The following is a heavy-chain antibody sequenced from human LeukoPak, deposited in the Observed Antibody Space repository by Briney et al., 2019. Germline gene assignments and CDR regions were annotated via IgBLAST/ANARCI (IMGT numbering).Heavy chain of an antibody. D-gene: IGHD6-19*01. CDR2: FHFSGGT. CDR3: ARHFQQWLCYFDF. CDR1: GGSISSSSHH. V-gene: IGHV4-39*01. J-gene: IGHJ4*02. Sequence: SETLSLTCTVSGGSISSSSHHWGWIRQPPGKGLEGIGSFHFSGGTPYNPSFKSRVTTSVDTSKNQFSLKRPSLPAPDTPVYSCARHFQQWLCYFDFWGQGTLVSDCS.